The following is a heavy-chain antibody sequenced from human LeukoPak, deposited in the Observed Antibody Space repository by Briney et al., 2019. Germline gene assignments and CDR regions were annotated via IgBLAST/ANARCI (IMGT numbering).Heavy chain of an antibody. D-gene: IGHD5-24*01. Sequence: LGESQKISCKASGYSFTSYCIAWVRQMPGKGLEWMGLIYPGDSDTRYSPSFQGQVTISADKSISTAYLQWSSLKASDSAIYYCARREMSSTGPLDYWGQGTLVTVSS. CDR1: GYSFTSYC. V-gene: IGHV5-51*01. J-gene: IGHJ4*02. CDR2: IYPGDSDT. CDR3: ARREMSSTGPLDY.